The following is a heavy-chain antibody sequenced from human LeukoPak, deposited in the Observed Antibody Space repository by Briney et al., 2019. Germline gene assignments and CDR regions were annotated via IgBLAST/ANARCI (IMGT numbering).Heavy chain of an antibody. CDR3: ARGRLAAAGVFDY. D-gene: IGHD6-13*01. V-gene: IGHV3-48*01. CDR1: GFTFSSYS. CDR2: ISSSSSTI. J-gene: IGHJ4*02. Sequence: GGSLRLSCAASGFTFSSYSMNWVRQAPGKGLEWVSYISSSSSTIYYADSVKGRFTISRDNAKNSLYLQMNSLRAEDTAVYYCARGRLAAAGVFDYWGQGTLVTVSA.